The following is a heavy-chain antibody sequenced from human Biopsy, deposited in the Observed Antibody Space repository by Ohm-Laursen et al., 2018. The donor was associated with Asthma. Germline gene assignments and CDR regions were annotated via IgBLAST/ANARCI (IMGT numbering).Heavy chain of an antibody. D-gene: IGHD5-24*01. J-gene: IGHJ4*02. CDR2: ISKDASTQ. CDR1: GFSFSNFA. V-gene: IGHV3-30*07. CDR3: AKESRRDGYNRRNYYFDY. Sequence: SLRLSCAASGFSFSNFAIHWVRQAPGKGLEWVGVISKDASTQDYADSVKGRLTMARDNSKNTLYLQMNSLRAEDTAVYYCAKESRRDGYNRRNYYFDYWGQGTLVTVSS.